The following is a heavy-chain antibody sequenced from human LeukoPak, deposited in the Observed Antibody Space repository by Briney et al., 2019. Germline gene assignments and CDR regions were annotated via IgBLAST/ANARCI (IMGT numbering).Heavy chain of an antibody. J-gene: IGHJ3*02. CDR2: IRSKANSYAT. CDR3: TRPSQRYTGAFDI. V-gene: IGHV3-73*01. Sequence: GGSQRLSCAASGFTFSGSAMHWVRQASGKGLEWVGRIRSKANSYATAYAASVKGRFTISRDDSKNTAYLQMNSLKTEDTAVYYCTRPSQRYTGAFDIWGQGTMVTVSS. D-gene: IGHD3-9*01. CDR1: GFTFSGSA.